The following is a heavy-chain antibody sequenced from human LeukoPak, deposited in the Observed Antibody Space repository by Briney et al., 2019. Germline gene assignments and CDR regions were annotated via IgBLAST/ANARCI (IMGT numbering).Heavy chain of an antibody. Sequence: WASVKVSCKASGYTFTSYYMHWVRQAPGQGPEWMGIINPSGGSTSYAQKFQGRVTMTRDTSTSTVYMELSSLRSEDTAVYYCARAQLERPGAFDICGEKTMVTVSS. D-gene: IGHD1-1*01. CDR3: ARAQLERPGAFDI. CDR1: GYTFTSYY. J-gene: IGHJ3*02. CDR2: INPSGGST. V-gene: IGHV1-46*01.